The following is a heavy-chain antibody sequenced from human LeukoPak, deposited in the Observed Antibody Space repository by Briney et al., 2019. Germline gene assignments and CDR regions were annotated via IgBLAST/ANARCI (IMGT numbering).Heavy chain of an antibody. CDR1: GFTFSTFG. V-gene: IGHV3-23*01. CDR2: ISRIQADK. D-gene: IGHD1-26*01. J-gene: IGHJ5*02. Sequence: PGGSLRLSCETSGFTFSTFGMSWVRQAPGKGLMWVSTISRIQADKYDADSVRGRFTISRDNSLNTLYLQMSNLRPEDTAIYYCAKHSHDDSAPCWETHYDAWGQGALVIVSS. CDR3: AKHSHDDSAPCWETHYDA.